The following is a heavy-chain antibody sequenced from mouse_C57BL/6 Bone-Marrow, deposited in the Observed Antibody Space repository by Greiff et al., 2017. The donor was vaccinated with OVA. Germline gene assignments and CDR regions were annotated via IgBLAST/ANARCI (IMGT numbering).Heavy chain of an antibody. CDR1: GYTFTDYE. J-gene: IGHJ3*01. V-gene: IGHV1-15*01. CDR2: IDPGTGGT. CDR3: TRDEYGFAWLDY. Sequence: VQLQQSGAELVRPGASVTLSCKASGYTFTDYEMHWVKQTPVHGLEWIGAIDPGTGGTAYNQKFKGKAILTADKSSSTAYMELRSLTSEDSAVYYCTRDEYGFAWLDYWGQGTLVTVSA. D-gene: IGHD1-1*01.